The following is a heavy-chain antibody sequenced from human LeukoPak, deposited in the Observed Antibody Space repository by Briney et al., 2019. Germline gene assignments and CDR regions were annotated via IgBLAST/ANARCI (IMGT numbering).Heavy chain of an antibody. CDR2: IRSGGTNT. CDR1: GFTFSSFS. J-gene: IGHJ4*02. Sequence: GGSLRLSCAASGFTFSSFSMNWVRQAPGEGLEWVSYIRSGGTNTDYTGSVKGRFTLSRDNAKNSLYLQMNSLRAEDTAVYYCARDQLRGIFDYWGQGTLVTVSS. CDR3: ARDQLRGIFDY. V-gene: IGHV3-48*04. D-gene: IGHD3-10*01.